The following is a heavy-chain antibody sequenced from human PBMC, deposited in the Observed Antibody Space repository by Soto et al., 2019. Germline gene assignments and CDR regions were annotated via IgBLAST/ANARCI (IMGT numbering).Heavy chain of an antibody. CDR1: GGSISSDDHY. J-gene: IGHJ4*02. V-gene: IGHV4-30-4*01. CDR2: IYYTGST. Sequence: QVQLQESGQGLVQPSQTLSLTCTVPGGSISSDDHYWTWIRQPPGQVLEWIGYIYYTGSTNYNPSLKSRVTRSLDTSKNHFSLKVNSVTAADTAVYYCARDRSNSPDFFDFWGQGTLVTVSS. D-gene: IGHD6-6*01. CDR3: ARDRSNSPDFFDF.